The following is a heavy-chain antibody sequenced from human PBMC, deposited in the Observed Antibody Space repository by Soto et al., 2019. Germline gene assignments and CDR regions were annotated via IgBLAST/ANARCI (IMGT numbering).Heavy chain of an antibody. Sequence: PSETLSLTCTVSGGSISSYYWSWIRQPAGKGLKWIGCIYTSGSTNYNPSLKSRVTMSVDTSKNQFSLKLSSVTAADTAVYYCARVGGVAAGYGMDVWGQGTTVTVSS. V-gene: IGHV4-4*07. CDR3: ARVGGVAAGYGMDV. CDR1: GGSISSYY. J-gene: IGHJ6*02. CDR2: IYTSGST. D-gene: IGHD6-19*01.